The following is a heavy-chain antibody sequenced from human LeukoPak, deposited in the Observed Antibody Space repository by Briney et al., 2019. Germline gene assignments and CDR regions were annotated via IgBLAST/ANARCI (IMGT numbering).Heavy chain of an antibody. J-gene: IGHJ4*02. CDR2: ISGSGGST. CDR3: AKDADSWSQGYFDY. V-gene: IGHV3-23*01. Sequence: GGSLRLSCPAPGFTFSSYALSWFRQAPGKGLKWVSAISGSGGSTYYADSVRGRFTISRDNSKNTLYLQMYILRAEDSAVYYCAKDADSWSQGYFDYWGQGTLVTVSS. D-gene: IGHD1-26*01. CDR1: GFTFSSYA.